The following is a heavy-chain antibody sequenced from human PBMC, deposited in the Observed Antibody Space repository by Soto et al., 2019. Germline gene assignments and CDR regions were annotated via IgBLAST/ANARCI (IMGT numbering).Heavy chain of an antibody. D-gene: IGHD3-10*01. CDR2: ISANGDTT. J-gene: IGHJ6*02. CDR1: GFTFSNYA. V-gene: IGHV3-64*01. CDR3: ARAWRGHV. Sequence: EVQLVESGGGLVQPGGSLRLSCAASGFTFSNYAMHWVRQAPGKGLECVSVISANGDTTYYANSVKDRFTISRDNSKNTLYLQMGSLRADDMAVYYCARAWRGHVWGQGTTVAVSS.